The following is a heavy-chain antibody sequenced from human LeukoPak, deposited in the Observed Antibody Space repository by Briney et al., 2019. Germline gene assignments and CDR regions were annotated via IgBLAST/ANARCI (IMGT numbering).Heavy chain of an antibody. Sequence: ASVKVSCKASGYTFTSYYMHWVRQAPGQGLEWMGIINPSGGSTSYAQKFQGRVTMTRDTSTSTVYMELSSLRSEDTAVYYCARSVDTAMAIYYYYYMDVWGKGTTVTISS. J-gene: IGHJ6*03. CDR2: INPSGGST. CDR3: ARSVDTAMAIYYYYYMDV. V-gene: IGHV1-46*01. D-gene: IGHD5-18*01. CDR1: GYTFTSYY.